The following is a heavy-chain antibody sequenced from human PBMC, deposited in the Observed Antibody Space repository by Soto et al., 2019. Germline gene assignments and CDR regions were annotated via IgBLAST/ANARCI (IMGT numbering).Heavy chain of an antibody. J-gene: IGHJ4*02. CDR1: GYTFTGYY. D-gene: IGHD5-12*01. V-gene: IGHV1-2*02. CDR3: ARARGYSGYDPDY. Sequence: WASVKVSCKASGYTFTGYYMHWVRQAPGQGLEWMGWINPNSGGTNYAQKFQGRVTMTRDTSISTAYMELSRLRSDDTAVYYCARARGYSGYDPDYWGQGTLVTVSS. CDR2: INPNSGGT.